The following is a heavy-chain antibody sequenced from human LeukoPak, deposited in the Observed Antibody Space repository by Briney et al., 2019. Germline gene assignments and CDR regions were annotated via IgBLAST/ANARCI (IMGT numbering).Heavy chain of an antibody. CDR3: AKDRYDYVWGSYRPNYYFDY. CDR1: GFTFSSCA. J-gene: IGHJ4*02. V-gene: IGHV3-23*01. CDR2: ISGSDGST. D-gene: IGHD3-16*02. Sequence: GGSLKLSCAASGFTFSSCAMSWVREAPGKGLEWVSAISGSDGSTYYADSVKGRFTISRDNSKNTLYLQMNSLRAEDTAVYYCAKDRYDYVWGSYRPNYYFDYWGQGTLVAVSS.